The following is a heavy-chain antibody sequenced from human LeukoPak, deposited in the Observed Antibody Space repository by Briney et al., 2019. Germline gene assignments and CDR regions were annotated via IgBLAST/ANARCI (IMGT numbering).Heavy chain of an antibody. V-gene: IGHV1-18*01. CDR3: ARPRIPLVVPAAIGAFDI. D-gene: IGHD2-2*02. Sequence: GASVKVSCKASGYTFTSYGISWVRQAPGQVLEWMGWISAYNGNTNYAQKLQGRVTMTTDTSTSTAYMELRSLRSDDTAVYYCARPRIPLVVPAAIGAFDIWGQGTMVTVSS. CDR2: ISAYNGNT. CDR1: GYTFTSYG. J-gene: IGHJ3*02.